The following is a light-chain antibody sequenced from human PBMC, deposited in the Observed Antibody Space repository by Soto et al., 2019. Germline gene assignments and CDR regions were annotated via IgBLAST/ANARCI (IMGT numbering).Light chain of an antibody. CDR3: CSYAGSSTFYV. CDR1: SSEVGSYNL. J-gene: IGLJ1*01. V-gene: IGLV2-23*01. CDR2: EGS. Sequence: QSVLTSPASLSGGPGPAVTLPFQGNSSEVGSYNLVSWYQQHPGKAPKLMIYEGSKRPSGVSNRFSGSKSGNTASLTISGLQAEDEADYYCCSYAGSSTFYVFGTGTKVTVL.